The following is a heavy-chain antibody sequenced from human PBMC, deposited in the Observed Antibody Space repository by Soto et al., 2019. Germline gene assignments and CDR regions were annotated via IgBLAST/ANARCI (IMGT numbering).Heavy chain of an antibody. V-gene: IGHV4-31*03. CDR2: IYYSGST. J-gene: IGHJ6*02. CDR3: ARDGAQLPNYYYYGMDV. CDR1: GGSISSGGYY. D-gene: IGHD2-2*01. Sequence: QVQLQESGPGLVKPSQTLSLTCTVSGGSISSGGYYWSWIRQHPGKGLEWIGYIYYSGSTYYNPSLKSRVTISVDTSKNQFSRKLSSVTAADTAVYYCARDGAQLPNYYYYGMDVWGQGTTVTVSS.